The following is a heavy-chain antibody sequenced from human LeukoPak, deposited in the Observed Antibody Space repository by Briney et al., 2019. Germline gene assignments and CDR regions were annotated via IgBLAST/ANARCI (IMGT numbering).Heavy chain of an antibody. CDR2: INPSGGST. J-gene: IGHJ6*02. V-gene: IGHV1-46*01. D-gene: IGHD3-22*01. Sequence: ASVKVSCKASGYTFTSYYMHWVRQAPGQGLEWMGIINPSGGSTSYAQKFQGRVTMTRDTSTSTVYMELSSLRSEDTAVYYCARSEYYDSSGYFTYYYYGMDVWGQGTTVTVSS. CDR1: GYTFTSYY. CDR3: ARSEYYDSSGYFTYYYYGMDV.